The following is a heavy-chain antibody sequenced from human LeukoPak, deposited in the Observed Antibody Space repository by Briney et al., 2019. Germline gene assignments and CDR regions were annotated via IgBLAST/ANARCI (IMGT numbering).Heavy chain of an antibody. V-gene: IGHV1-8*01. D-gene: IGHD6-13*01. CDR1: GYTFTSYD. CDR2: MNPNSGNT. J-gene: IGHJ4*02. CDR3: ARKRRVAAAGISDY. Sequence: ASVKVSCKASGYTFTSYDINWVRQATGQGLEWMGWMNPNSGNTGYAQKFQGRVTMTRNTSISTAYMELSSLRSEDTAAYYCARKRRVAAAGISDYWGQGTLVTVSS.